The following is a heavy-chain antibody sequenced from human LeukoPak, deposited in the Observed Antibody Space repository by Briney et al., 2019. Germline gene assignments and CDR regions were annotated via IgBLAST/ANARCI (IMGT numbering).Heavy chain of an antibody. Sequence: ASVKVSCKASGYTFTSYGISWVRQAPGQELEWMGWISAYNGNTNYAQKLQGRVTMTTDTSTSTAYMELRSLGSDDTAVYYCAREIFGYSSGPTYGMDVWGQGTTVTVSS. CDR3: AREIFGYSSGPTYGMDV. V-gene: IGHV1-18*01. CDR1: GYTFTSYG. CDR2: ISAYNGNT. J-gene: IGHJ6*02. D-gene: IGHD6-19*01.